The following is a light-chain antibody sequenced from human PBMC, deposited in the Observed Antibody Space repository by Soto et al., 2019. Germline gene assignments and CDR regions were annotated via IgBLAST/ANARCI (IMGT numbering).Light chain of an antibody. CDR3: QQSYSPPPVT. CDR1: QSSSRL. CDR2: AAS. Sequence: DIQMTQSPSSLSASVGDRVTITCRASQSSSRLLNWYQQKPGKAPKLLIYAASSLQSGVPSRFSGSGSGTDFNLTLSSLQPEDFATYYCQQSYSPPPVTFGQGTRLEIK. J-gene: IGKJ5*01. V-gene: IGKV1-39*01.